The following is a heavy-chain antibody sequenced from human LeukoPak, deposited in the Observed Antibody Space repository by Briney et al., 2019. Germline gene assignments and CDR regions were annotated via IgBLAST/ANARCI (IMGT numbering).Heavy chain of an antibody. V-gene: IGHV3-9*03. D-gene: IGHD3/OR15-3a*01. CDR3: VKGRRDDYTVWTGYSDDAFDM. J-gene: IGHJ3*02. Sequence: SGSLRLSCAGSVFTFEDHAMHWVRQVPGKGLQWVSGIGWSGENIGYADSVQGRFTISRDNGKNSVYLQMNSLGPEDMALYYCVKGRRDDYTVWTGYSDDAFDMWGPGTMVIVSA. CDR1: VFTFEDHA. CDR2: IGWSGENI.